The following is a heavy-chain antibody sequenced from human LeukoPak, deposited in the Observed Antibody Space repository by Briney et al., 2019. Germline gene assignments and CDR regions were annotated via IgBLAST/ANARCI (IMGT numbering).Heavy chain of an antibody. D-gene: IGHD6-19*01. V-gene: IGHV3-53*01. CDR1: GFTVSSNY. Sequence: GGSLRLSCAASGFTVSSNYMSWVRQAPGKGLEWISVIYSGGSTYYADSVKGRFTISRDNSKNTLYLQMNSLRAEDTAVYYCARDGSGIAVFDYWGQGTPVTVSS. CDR3: ARDGSGIAVFDY. J-gene: IGHJ4*02. CDR2: IYSGGST.